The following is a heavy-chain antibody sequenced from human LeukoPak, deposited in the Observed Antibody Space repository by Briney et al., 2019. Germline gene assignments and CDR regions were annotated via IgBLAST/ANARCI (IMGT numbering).Heavy chain of an antibody. CDR1: GYTFTSYD. J-gene: IGHJ6*02. CDR2: MNPNSGNT. D-gene: IGHD6-19*01. V-gene: IGHV1-8*01. Sequence: ASVKVSCKASGYTFTSYDINWVRQATGQGLEWMGWMNPNSGNTGYAQKFQGRVTMTRNTSISTAYMELSSLRSEDTAVYYCARSSGWCYNYYGMDVWGQGTTVTVSS. CDR3: ARSSGWCYNYYGMDV.